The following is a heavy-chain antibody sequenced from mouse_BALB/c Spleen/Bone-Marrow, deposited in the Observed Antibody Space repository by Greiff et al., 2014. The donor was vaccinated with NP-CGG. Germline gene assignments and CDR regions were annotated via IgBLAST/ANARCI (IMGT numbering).Heavy chain of an antibody. D-gene: IGHD1-2*01. CDR1: GYSITSDYA. J-gene: IGHJ3*01. Sequence: EVKLVESGPGLVKPSQSLSLTCTVTGYSITSDYAWNWIRQFPGNKLEWMGYISYSANTNYNPSLKSRISITRDTSKNQFLLQLNSVTAEDTATYYCTRGTTAGFAYWGLGTLVTVSA. CDR2: ISYSANT. V-gene: IGHV3-2*02. CDR3: TRGTTAGFAY.